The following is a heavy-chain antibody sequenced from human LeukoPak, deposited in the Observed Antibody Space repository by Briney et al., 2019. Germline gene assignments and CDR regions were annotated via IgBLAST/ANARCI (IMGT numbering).Heavy chain of an antibody. CDR1: GGSISSSSYY. CDR2: IYYSGST. V-gene: IGHV4-30-4*08. D-gene: IGHD1-26*01. J-gene: IGHJ3*02. CDR3: AREALGIVRDAFDI. Sequence: PSETLSLTCTVSGGSISSSSYYWGWIRQPPGKGLEWIGYIYYSGSTYYNPSLKSRVTISVDTSKNQFSLKLSSVTAADTAVYYCAREALGIVRDAFDIWGQGTMVTVSS.